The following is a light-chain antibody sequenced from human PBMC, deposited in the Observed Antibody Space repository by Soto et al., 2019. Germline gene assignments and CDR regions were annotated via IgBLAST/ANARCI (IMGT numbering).Light chain of an antibody. CDR3: QQYNSWPQT. CDR1: ETVSTN. CDR2: DVS. J-gene: IGKJ1*01. Sequence: EKVLTQSPATLSVSPGERVTLSCRASETVSTNLAWYQQRPGQAPRLLIYDVSTGATGIPARFSGRRSGTEFTLTISSLQSEDFGVYYCQQYNSWPQTFGQGTKVDIK. V-gene: IGKV3-15*01.